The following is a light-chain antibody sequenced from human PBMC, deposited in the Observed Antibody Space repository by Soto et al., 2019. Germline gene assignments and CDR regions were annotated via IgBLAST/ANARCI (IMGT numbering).Light chain of an antibody. CDR2: DNN. V-gene: IGLV1-40*01. CDR1: STNIGAGYA. CDR3: QSFDSILNSVV. Sequence: QSVLTQPPSVSAAPGQRVTISCTGSSTNIGAGYAVFWYQQIPGTAPKLLLYDNNNRPSGVPDRFSASKSGTSASLAITGLQADDEADYYCQSFDSILNSVVFGGGTQLTVL. J-gene: IGLJ2*01.